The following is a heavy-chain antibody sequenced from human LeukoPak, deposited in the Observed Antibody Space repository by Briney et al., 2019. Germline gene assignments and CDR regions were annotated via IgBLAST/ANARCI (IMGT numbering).Heavy chain of an antibody. V-gene: IGHV3-23*01. D-gene: IGHD3-22*01. CDR1: GFTFSSYA. J-gene: IGHJ4*02. CDR2: ITNSGGST. CDR3: ARDGARDYYDSSGHPLPFDY. Sequence: GGSLRLSCAASGFTFSSYAMTWVRQAPGKGLEWVSGITNSGGSTYYADSVKGRFTISRDNSKNTLYLQMNSLRSEDTAVYYCARDGARDYYDSSGHPLPFDYWGQGTLVTVSS.